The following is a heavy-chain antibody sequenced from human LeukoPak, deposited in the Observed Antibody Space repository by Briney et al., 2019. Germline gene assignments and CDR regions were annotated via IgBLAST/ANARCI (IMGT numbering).Heavy chain of an antibody. J-gene: IGHJ5*02. Sequence: SEALSLTCTVSGCSISSGGYYWRWLRQPPGKGLEWIGFIYHSGSTSYTPSLKRRATTSVDRSKNQSSLKLSSVTAADTAVYYCARLNPLRFSPWGQGTLVTVS. CDR3: ARLNPLRFSP. CDR1: GCSISSGGYY. D-gene: IGHD3-3*01. CDR2: IYHSGST. V-gene: IGHV4-30-2*01.